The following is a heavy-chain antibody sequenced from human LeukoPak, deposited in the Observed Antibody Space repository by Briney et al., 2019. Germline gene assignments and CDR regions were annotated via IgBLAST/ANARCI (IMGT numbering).Heavy chain of an antibody. J-gene: IGHJ4*02. Sequence: ASVKVSCKASGYTFTSYGISWVRQAPGQGLEWMGWISAYNGNANYAQKLQGRVTMTTDTSTSTAYMELRSLRSDDTAVYYCAREGYYDSSGMYYFDYCGQGTLVTVSS. CDR2: ISAYNGNA. V-gene: IGHV1-18*01. D-gene: IGHD3-22*01. CDR3: AREGYYDSSGMYYFDY. CDR1: GYTFTSYG.